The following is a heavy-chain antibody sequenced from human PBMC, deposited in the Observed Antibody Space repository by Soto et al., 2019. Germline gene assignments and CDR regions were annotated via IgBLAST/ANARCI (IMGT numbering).Heavy chain of an antibody. CDR1: GYTFTSYD. CDR3: ARGHHNYRSELGFVY. Sequence: QVQLVQSGAEVKKPGASVKVSCKASGYTFTSYDINWVRQATGQGLEWMGWMNPNSGNTGYAQKLQGRVSMTRNTSISTAYIKQGSLRSADTAVYYCARGHHNYRSELGFVYWCQGPLVTVSS. D-gene: IGHD1-7*01. V-gene: IGHV1-8*01. CDR2: MNPNSGNT. J-gene: IGHJ4*02.